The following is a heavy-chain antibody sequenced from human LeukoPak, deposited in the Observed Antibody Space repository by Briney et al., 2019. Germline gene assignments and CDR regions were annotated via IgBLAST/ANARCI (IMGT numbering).Heavy chain of an antibody. V-gene: IGHV3-30*04. CDR2: ISHDGSGR. CDR3: ARDGPPPVYCNGGSCYASQGDC. Sequence: PGRSLRLSCAASGFTFRSYAMHWVRQAPGKGLEWVAVISHDGSGRYYADSVKGRFSISRDDSKNTLYLQMNSLRADDTAVYYCARDGPPPVYCNGGSCYASQGDCWGQGTLVTVSS. D-gene: IGHD2-15*01. CDR1: GFTFRSYA. J-gene: IGHJ4*02.